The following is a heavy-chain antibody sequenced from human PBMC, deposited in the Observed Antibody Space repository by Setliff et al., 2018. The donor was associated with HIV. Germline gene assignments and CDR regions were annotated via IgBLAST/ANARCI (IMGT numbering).Heavy chain of an antibody. V-gene: IGHV1-46*01. Sequence: ASVKVSCKASGNTFSSHYMHWVRQAPGKGLEWMGLINPSGDVTSYAEKFQGRVTMTRDTSTSTVYMELRSLRSEDTAIYYCASKGGSGNYPDSDAFDIWGQGTLVTVSS. CDR3: ASKGGSGNYPDSDAFDI. CDR1: GNTFSSHY. J-gene: IGHJ3*02. CDR2: INPSGDVT. D-gene: IGHD3-10*01.